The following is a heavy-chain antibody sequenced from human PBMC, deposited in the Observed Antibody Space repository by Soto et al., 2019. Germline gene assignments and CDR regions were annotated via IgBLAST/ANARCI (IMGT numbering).Heavy chain of an antibody. CDR1: GGSISSSRCH. J-gene: IGHJ4*02. D-gene: IGHD3-10*01. CDR3: ARNRDSMVRGVTEFDY. CDR2: IKYSGTT. Sequence: LSLTCTVSGGSISSSRCHWGWIRQPPGKGLEWIASIKYSGTTFYNPSLKSRVTISVDTSKNQFSLKLSSVTAADTAVYYCARNRDSMVRGVTEFDYWGQGTLVTVSS. V-gene: IGHV4-39*01.